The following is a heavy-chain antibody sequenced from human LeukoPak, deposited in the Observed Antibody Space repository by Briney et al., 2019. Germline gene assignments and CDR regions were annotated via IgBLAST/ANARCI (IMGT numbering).Heavy chain of an antibody. CDR3: ARAVEKLLYYFDY. Sequence: ASVKVSCKASGYTFTSYYMHWVRQAPGQGLEWMEIINPSGGSTSYAQKFQGRVTMTRDMSTSTVYMELSSLRSEDTAVYYCARAVEKLLYYFDYWGQGTLVTVSS. CDR1: GYTFTSYY. V-gene: IGHV1-46*01. D-gene: IGHD2/OR15-2a*01. CDR2: INPSGGST. J-gene: IGHJ4*02.